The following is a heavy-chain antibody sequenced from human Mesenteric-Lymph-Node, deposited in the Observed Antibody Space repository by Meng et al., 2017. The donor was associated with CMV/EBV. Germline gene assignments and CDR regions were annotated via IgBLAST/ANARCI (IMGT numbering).Heavy chain of an antibody. CDR1: GYSFNKCW. D-gene: IGHD2/OR15-2a*01. Sequence: RRCCKGAGYSFNKCWINWVRQMPGKGLEWMGSINPSHSSSNYSPSFQGHVTISADKSLTTAYLQWSSLKPSDTAIYYCARLSYFDSWGQGTLVTVSS. V-gene: IGHV5-10-1*01. J-gene: IGHJ4*02. CDR2: INPSHSSS. CDR3: ARLSYFDS.